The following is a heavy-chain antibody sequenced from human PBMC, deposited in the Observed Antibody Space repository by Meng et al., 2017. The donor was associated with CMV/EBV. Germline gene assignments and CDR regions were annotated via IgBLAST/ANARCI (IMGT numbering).Heavy chain of an antibody. CDR3: ATEPYSSSSEGDY. J-gene: IGHJ4*02. V-gene: IGHV3-23*03. D-gene: IGHD6-6*01. CDR2: IYSGGSST. Sequence: GESLKISCAAPGFTFSSYAMSWVRQAPGKGLEWVSVIYSGGSSTYYADSVKGRFTISRDNSKNTLYLQMNSLRAEDTAVYYCATEPYSSSSEGDYWGQGTLVTVSS. CDR1: GFTFSSYA.